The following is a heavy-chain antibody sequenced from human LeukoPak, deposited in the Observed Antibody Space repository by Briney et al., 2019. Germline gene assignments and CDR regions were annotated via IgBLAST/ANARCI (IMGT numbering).Heavy chain of an antibody. CDR1: GFTFSSYA. CDR2: ISYDGSNK. D-gene: IGHD3-10*01. J-gene: IGHJ4*02. CDR3: ARDFGL. Sequence: GGSLRLSCAASGFTFSSYAMHWVRQAPGKGLEWVAVISYDGSNKYCADSVKGRFTISRDNSKNTLYLQMNSLRAEDTAVYYCARDFGLWGQGTLVSVSS. V-gene: IGHV3-30*04.